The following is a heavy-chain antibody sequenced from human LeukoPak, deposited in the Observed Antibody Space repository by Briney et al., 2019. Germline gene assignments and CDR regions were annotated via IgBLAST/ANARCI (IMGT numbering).Heavy chain of an antibody. V-gene: IGHV3-33*01. CDR3: ARAVAGTVPDY. D-gene: IGHD6-19*01. J-gene: IGHJ4*02. CDR1: GFTFSSYG. CDR2: IWYDGSNK. Sequence: GRSLRLSCAASGFTFSSYGMHWVRQAPGKGLEWVAVIWYDGSNKYYADSVKGRFTISRDNSKNTLYLQMNSLRAEDTAVYYCARAVAGTVPDYWGQGTLATVSS.